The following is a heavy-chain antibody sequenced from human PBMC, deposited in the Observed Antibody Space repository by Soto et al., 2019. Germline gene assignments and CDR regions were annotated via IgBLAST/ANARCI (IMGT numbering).Heavy chain of an antibody. V-gene: IGHV3-23*01. CDR1: GFSFSNSA. Sequence: ELQLLESGGGLVQPGGSLRLSCAVSGFSFSNSAMTWVRQAPGKGLKWVSGISGSGDITYNTDSVKGRFAISRDTSKNVVYLQMRSLRAEDTAVYYCAKVPQWVLRYHDWFFDYWGQGTLVTVSS. CDR2: ISGSGDIT. CDR3: AKVPQWVLRYHDWFFDY. J-gene: IGHJ4*02. D-gene: IGHD3-9*01.